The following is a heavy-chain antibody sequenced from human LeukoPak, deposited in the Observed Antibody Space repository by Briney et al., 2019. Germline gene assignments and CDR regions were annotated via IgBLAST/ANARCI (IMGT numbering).Heavy chain of an antibody. Sequence: SETLSLTCTVSGGSISSYYWSWIRQPPGKGLEWIGYIYYSGSTNYNPSLKSRVTISVDTSKNQFSLKLSSVTAADTAVYNCARVGGFGELSYYFDYWGQGTLVTVSS. CDR2: IYYSGST. CDR1: GGSISSYY. CDR3: ARVGGFGELSYYFDY. J-gene: IGHJ4*02. D-gene: IGHD3-10*01. V-gene: IGHV4-59*01.